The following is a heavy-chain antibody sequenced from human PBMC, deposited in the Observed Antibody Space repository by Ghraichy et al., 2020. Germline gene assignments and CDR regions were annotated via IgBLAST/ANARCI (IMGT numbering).Heavy chain of an antibody. J-gene: IGHJ3*02. Sequence: GGSLRLSCAASGFTFSSYAMSWVHQAPGKGLEWVSAISGSGGSTNYADSVKGRFTISRDNSKNTLCLQMNGLRADDTAVYYCAKGLVAAASDAFDIWGQGTMVTVSS. CDR1: GFTFSSYA. D-gene: IGHD6-13*01. CDR2: ISGSGGST. CDR3: AKGLVAAASDAFDI. V-gene: IGHV3-23*01.